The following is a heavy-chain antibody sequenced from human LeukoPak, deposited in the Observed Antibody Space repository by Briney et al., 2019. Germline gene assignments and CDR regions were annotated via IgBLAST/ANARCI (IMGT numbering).Heavy chain of an antibody. Sequence: GGSLRLSCAASGFTFSSYAMSWVRQAPGKGLEWVSAISGSGGSTYYADSVKGRFTISRDNSKNTLYLQMNSLRAEDTAVYYCAKDQRFLEWLAGYYFDYWAREPWSPSPQ. CDR2: ISGSGGST. D-gene: IGHD3-3*01. J-gene: IGHJ4*02. CDR1: GFTFSSYA. V-gene: IGHV3-23*01. CDR3: AKDQRFLEWLAGYYFDY.